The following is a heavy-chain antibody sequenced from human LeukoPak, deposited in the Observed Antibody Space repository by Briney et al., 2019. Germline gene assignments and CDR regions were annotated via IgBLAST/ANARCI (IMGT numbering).Heavy chain of an antibody. V-gene: IGHV1-18*01. CDR2: ISGYNGNT. CDR3: ARDVWGYSYGYCDY. D-gene: IGHD5-18*01. CDR1: GYTFTTYN. J-gene: IGHJ4*02. Sequence: GASVKVSCKASGYTFTTYNINWVRQAPGQGLEWMGWISGYNGNTNYAQKLQGRVTMATDTSTSTAYMELKSLRSDDTAVYYCARDVWGYSYGYCDYWGQGTLVTVSS.